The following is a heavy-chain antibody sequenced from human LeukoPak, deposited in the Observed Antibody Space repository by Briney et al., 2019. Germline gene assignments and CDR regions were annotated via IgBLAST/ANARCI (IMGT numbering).Heavy chain of an antibody. CDR1: GGTFSSYA. CDR3: ARGVPRGYSYGRRYFDY. V-gene: IGHV1-69*13. Sequence: SVKVSCKASGGTFSSYAISWVRQAPGQGLEWMGGIIPIFGTANYAQKFQGRVTITADESTSTAYMELSSLRSEDTAVYYCARGVPRGYSYGRRYFDYWGQGTLVTVSS. J-gene: IGHJ4*02. CDR2: IIPIFGTA. D-gene: IGHD5-18*01.